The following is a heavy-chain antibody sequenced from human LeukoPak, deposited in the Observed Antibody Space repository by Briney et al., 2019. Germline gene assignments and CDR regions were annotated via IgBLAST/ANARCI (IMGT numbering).Heavy chain of an antibody. Sequence: PGGSLRLSCATSGFTFINAWMSWVRQAPGKGLEWVGGLKSKVVGETADYGAPVRARFIISRADAKGTLYLQMNRLKTEDTGVYYCNPLGESYCSGYSRQGTPVTVPA. V-gene: IGHV3-15*01. D-gene: IGHD3-10*01. CDR2: LKSKVVGETA. J-gene: IGHJ4*02. CDR3: NPLGESYCSGY. CDR1: GFTFINAW.